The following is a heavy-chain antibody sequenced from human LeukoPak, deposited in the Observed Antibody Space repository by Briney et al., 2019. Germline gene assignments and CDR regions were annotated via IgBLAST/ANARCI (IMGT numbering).Heavy chain of an antibody. CDR2: IIPIFGTA. Sequence: SVKVSCKASVGTFSSYAISWVRQAPGQGLEWMGGIIPIFGTANYAQKFQGRVTITADKSTSTAYMELSSLRSEDTAVYYCAGGRGYSGYDYDYYYGMDVWGKGTTVTVSS. CDR3: AGGRGYSGYDYDYYYGMDV. D-gene: IGHD5-12*01. V-gene: IGHV1-69*06. CDR1: VGTFSSYA. J-gene: IGHJ6*04.